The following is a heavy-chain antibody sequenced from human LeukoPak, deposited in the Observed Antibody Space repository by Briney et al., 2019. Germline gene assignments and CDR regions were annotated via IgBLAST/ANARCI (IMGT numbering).Heavy chain of an antibody. J-gene: IGHJ4*02. V-gene: IGHV1-2*02. CDR1: GYTFTAYY. D-gene: IGHD3-10*01. CDR2: INPNSGGT. CDR3: ARGHYLTSSDY. Sequence: ASVKVSCKASGYTFTAYYIRWVRQAPGQGLEWMGWINPNSGGTNYAQKFQGRVTMTSDTSISTAYMELSRLRSDDTAVYYCARGHYLTSSDYWGQGTLVTVSS.